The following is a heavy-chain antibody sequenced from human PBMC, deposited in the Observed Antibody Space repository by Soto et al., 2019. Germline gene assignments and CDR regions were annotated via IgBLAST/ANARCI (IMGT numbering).Heavy chain of an antibody. CDR1: GGSITDNY. J-gene: IGHJ5*02. CDR3: ARALDYDFWGGRNWFDP. Sequence: LTCSVAGGSITDNYWTWIRQSPGKGLEWVGYIYYTGITNYNPSLKRRVTISLDRSKNQFSLKLDSVTAADTAVYYCARALDYDFWGGRNWFDPWGQGTLVTVSS. V-gene: IGHV4-59*01. D-gene: IGHD3-3*01. CDR2: IYYTGIT.